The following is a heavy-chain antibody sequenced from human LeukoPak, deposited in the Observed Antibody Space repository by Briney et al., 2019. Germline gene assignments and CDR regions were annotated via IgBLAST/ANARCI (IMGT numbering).Heavy chain of an antibody. CDR3: ARGRGLIIPPDY. CDR2: INYSENT. Sequence: SETLSLTCTVSGDSISSSSYYWGWIRQPPGKGLEWIGNINYSENTHSNPSLKSRVTISVDTSKNQFSLNLNSVTAADTAVYFCARGRGLIIPPDYWGQGTLVTVSS. D-gene: IGHD3-10*01. J-gene: IGHJ4*02. V-gene: IGHV4-39*07. CDR1: GDSISSSSYY.